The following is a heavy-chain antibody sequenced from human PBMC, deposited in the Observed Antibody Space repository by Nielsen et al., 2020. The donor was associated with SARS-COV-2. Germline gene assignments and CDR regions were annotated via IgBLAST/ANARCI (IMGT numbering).Heavy chain of an antibody. CDR2: IYFTGRT. Sequence: SETLSLTCTVSGASISSGGYFWSWIRQHPGKGLEWIGYIYFTGRTSYNPSLKSRVAMSVDTSKNQFSLDLKSVTAADTAVYYCAREASGYDHYKYGMDVGGLGATVTVSS. CDR3: AREASGYDHYKYGMDV. V-gene: IGHV4-31*03. D-gene: IGHD5-12*01. J-gene: IGHJ6*02. CDR1: GASISSGGYF.